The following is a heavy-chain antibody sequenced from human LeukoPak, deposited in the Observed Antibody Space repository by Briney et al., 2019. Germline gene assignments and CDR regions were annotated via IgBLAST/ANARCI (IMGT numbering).Heavy chain of an antibody. V-gene: IGHV3-30*18. J-gene: IGHJ4*02. CDR3: AKDLGHIVLVTALDY. CDR2: ISYDGSNK. D-gene: IGHD2-21*02. CDR1: GFIFSSYS. Sequence: GGSLRLSCAASGFIFSSYSMNWVRQAPGKGLEWVAVISYDGSNKYYADSVKGRFTISRDNSKNTLYLQMNSLRAEDTAVYYCAKDLGHIVLVTALDYWGQGTLVTVSS.